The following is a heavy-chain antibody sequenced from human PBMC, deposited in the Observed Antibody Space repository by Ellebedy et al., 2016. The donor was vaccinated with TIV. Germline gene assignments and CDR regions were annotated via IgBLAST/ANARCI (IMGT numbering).Heavy chain of an antibody. J-gene: IGHJ6*02. V-gene: IGHV3-23*01. D-gene: IGHD2-2*01. Sequence: PGGSLRLSCAASGFTFSSYAMSWVRQAPGKGLEWVSAISGSGGSTYYADSVKGRFTISRDNSKNTLYLQMNSLRAEDTAVYYCAKDGGIDCSSTSCFYYYYGMDVWGQGTTVTVSS. CDR2: ISGSGGST. CDR3: AKDGGIDCSSTSCFYYYYGMDV. CDR1: GFTFSSYA.